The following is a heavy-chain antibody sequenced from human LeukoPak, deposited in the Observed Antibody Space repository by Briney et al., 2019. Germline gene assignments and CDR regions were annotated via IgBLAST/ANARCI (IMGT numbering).Heavy chain of an antibody. V-gene: IGHV3-48*01. CDR3: ARDSDYKVGPSPYYFDY. CDR1: GFTFSTPY. Sequence: GGSLRLSCVASGFTFSTPYMNWVRLSPGRGLEWVSYISYSGETEFCADSVKGRFTISRDNAKNSLYLQMNSLRAEDTAVYYCARDSDYKVGPSPYYFDYWGQGTLVTVSS. CDR2: ISYSGETE. J-gene: IGHJ4*02. D-gene: IGHD4-11*01.